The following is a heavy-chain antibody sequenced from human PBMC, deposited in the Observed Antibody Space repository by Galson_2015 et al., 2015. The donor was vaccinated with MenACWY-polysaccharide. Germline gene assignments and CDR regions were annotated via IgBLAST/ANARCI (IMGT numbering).Heavy chain of an antibody. CDR3: ARDGFPSSSAAFDY. CDR2: ISSSSAYT. J-gene: IGHJ4*01. Sequence: SLRLSCAASGFTFSTYSMNWVRQAPGKGLEWVSYISSSSAYTYYADSVKGRFTISRDNTKRSLYLQMNSLRAYDTGVYFCARDGFPSSSAAFDYWGHGSLVTVSS. CDR1: GFTFSTYS. V-gene: IGHV3-21*01. D-gene: IGHD6-6*01.